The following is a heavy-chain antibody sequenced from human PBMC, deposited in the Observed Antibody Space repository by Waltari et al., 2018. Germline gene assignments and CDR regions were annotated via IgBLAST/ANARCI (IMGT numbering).Heavy chain of an antibody. D-gene: IGHD2-2*02. CDR3: AREGAGYCSSTSCYKARGAFDI. J-gene: IGHJ3*02. Sequence: QVQLVQSGAEVKKPGSSVKVSCKASGGTFSSYAISWVRQAPGQGLEWMGRIIPIFGTANYAQKFQGRVTVTADKSTSTAYMELSSLRSEDTAVYYCAREGAGYCSSTSCYKARGAFDIWGQGTMVTVSS. CDR1: GGTFSSYA. CDR2: IIPIFGTA. V-gene: IGHV1-69*13.